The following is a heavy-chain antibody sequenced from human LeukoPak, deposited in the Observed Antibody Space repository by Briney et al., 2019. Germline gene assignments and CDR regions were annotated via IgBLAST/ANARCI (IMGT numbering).Heavy chain of an antibody. J-gene: IGHJ4*02. CDR1: GLTFSDYV. CDR3: AREGPRGYSGYDPLFDY. CDR2: RSNDETFE. V-gene: IGHV3-30*03. Sequence: GGSLRLSCAASGLTFSDYVTHWVRQAPGKGLEWVAVRSNDETFEYYADSVKGRFTISRDNSKNTLYLQMNSLRAEDTAVYYCAREGPRGYSGYDPLFDYWGQGTLVTVSS. D-gene: IGHD5-12*01.